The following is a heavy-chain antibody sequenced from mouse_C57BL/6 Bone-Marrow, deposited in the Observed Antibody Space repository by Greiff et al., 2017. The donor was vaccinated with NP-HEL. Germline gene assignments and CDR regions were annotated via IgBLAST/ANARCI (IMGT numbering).Heavy chain of an antibody. CDR2: MDADDSYT. J-gene: IGHJ2*01. V-gene: IGHV1-69*01. CDR1: GDTCTSDW. Sequence: QVQLQQPGAERGMPGASVKRDGKAAGDTCTSDWMHGVKQRTGQGLEGIGEMDADDSYTNYNQKFKGKSTVTVDKSSSTAYMQLSSLTSEDSAVYYCAKEGGGYYYCDYWGQGTTLTVSS. D-gene: IGHD2-3*01. CDR3: AKEGGGYYYCDY.